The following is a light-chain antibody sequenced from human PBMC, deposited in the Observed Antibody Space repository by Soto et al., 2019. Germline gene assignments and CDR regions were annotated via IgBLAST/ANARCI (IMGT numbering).Light chain of an antibody. Sequence: QSALTQPASVSGSPGQSSTISCTGTSSDVGGYNYVSWYQQNPGKAPKLMIYDVNNRPSGVSYRFSGSKSGNTASLTISGLQAEDEADYYCSSYTSSSTRVFGTGTKLTVL. CDR3: SSYTSSSTRV. J-gene: IGLJ1*01. V-gene: IGLV2-14*01. CDR1: SSDVGGYNY. CDR2: DVN.